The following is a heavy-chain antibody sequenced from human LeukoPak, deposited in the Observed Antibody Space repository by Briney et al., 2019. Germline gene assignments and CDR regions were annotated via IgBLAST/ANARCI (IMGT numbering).Heavy chain of an antibody. CDR1: GFTFSNYS. Sequence: GGSLRLSCAASGFTFSNYSMNWVRQAPGKGLEWASYISSSSSTIYYADSVKGRFTISRDTAKNSLYLQMNSLRAEDTAVYYCARDIEAAGLFLDYWGQGTLVTVSS. J-gene: IGHJ4*02. CDR3: ARDIEAAGLFLDY. D-gene: IGHD6-13*01. CDR2: ISSSSSTI. V-gene: IGHV3-48*01.